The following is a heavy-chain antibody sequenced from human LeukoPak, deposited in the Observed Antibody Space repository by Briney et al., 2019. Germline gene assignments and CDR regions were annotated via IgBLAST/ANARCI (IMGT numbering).Heavy chain of an antibody. Sequence: ASVKVSCKASGYTFTEYDMLGVRQAPGQGLEWMGIINPSGDSTSYAQKFQGRVTMTRDTSTSTVYMELSSLRSEDTAVYYCASVLSYGADCYSGRYFFDYWGQGTLVTVSS. D-gene: IGHD2-21*02. V-gene: IGHV1-46*01. CDR2: INPSGDST. CDR3: ASVLSYGADCYSGRYFFDY. J-gene: IGHJ4*02. CDR1: GYTFTEYD.